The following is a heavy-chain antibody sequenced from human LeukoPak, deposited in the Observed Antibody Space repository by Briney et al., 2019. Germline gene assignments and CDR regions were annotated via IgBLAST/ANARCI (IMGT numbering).Heavy chain of an antibody. J-gene: IGHJ6*03. CDR1: GYSISSGYY. CDR2: IYTSGST. CDR3: ARDRIDDSSGYYDSYYYYYMDV. Sequence: SETLSLTCTVSGYSISSGYYWSWIRQPAGKGLEWIGRIYTSGSTNYNPSLKSRVTMSVDTSKNQFSLKLSSVTAADTAVYYCARDRIDDSSGYYDSYYYYYMDVWGKGTTVTISS. V-gene: IGHV4-4*07. D-gene: IGHD3-22*01.